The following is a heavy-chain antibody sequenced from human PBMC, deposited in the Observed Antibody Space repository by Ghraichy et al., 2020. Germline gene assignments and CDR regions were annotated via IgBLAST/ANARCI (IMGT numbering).Heavy chain of an antibody. D-gene: IGHD3-10*01. V-gene: IGHV3-15*01. Sequence: GGSLRLSCAASGFTFSNAWMSWVRQAPGKGLEWVGRIKSKTDGGTTDYAAPVKGRFTISRDDSKNTLYLQMNSLKTEDTAVYYCTTDAATLLWFGELCYFDYWGQGTLVTVSS. CDR2: IKSKTDGGTT. J-gene: IGHJ4*02. CDR1: GFTFSNAW. CDR3: TTDAATLLWFGELCYFDY.